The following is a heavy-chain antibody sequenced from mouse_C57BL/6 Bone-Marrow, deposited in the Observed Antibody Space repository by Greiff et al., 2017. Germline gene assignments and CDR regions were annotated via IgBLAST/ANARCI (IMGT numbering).Heavy chain of an antibody. J-gene: IGHJ2*02. V-gene: IGHV14-3*01. CDR2: IDPANGNT. D-gene: IGHD3-2*02. Sequence: VQLKESVAELVRPGASVKLSCTASGFTIKNTYMHWVKQRPEQGLEWIGRIDPANGNTKYAPKFQGKATITADTSSNTAYLQLSSLTSEDTAIYYWDSSGYAYWGQGTSLTVSS. CDR3: DSSGYAY. CDR1: GFTIKNTY.